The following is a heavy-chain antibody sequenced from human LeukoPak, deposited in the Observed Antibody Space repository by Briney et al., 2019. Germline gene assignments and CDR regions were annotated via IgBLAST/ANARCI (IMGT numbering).Heavy chain of an antibody. CDR1: GFPFSSYA. CDR2: ISSNGGTT. Sequence: QPGGSLRLSCSASGFPFSSYAMHWVRQAPGKGLEYVSAISSNGGTTYYADSVKGRFTISRDNSKNTLYLQMNSLRAEDTAVYYCAKNYGDSYFDYWGQGTLVTVSS. J-gene: IGHJ4*02. CDR3: AKNYGDSYFDY. V-gene: IGHV3-64*04. D-gene: IGHD4-17*01.